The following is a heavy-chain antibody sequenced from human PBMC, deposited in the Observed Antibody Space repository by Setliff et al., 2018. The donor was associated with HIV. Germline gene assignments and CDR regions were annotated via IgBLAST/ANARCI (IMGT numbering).Heavy chain of an antibody. D-gene: IGHD3-10*01. CDR3: ARVITMVWTTFDP. V-gene: IGHV4-4*07. CDR1: GGSISSYY. CDR2: IYSSGST. J-gene: IGHJ5*02. Sequence: SETLSLTCTVSGGSISSYYGSWIRQSAGKGLEWIGRIYSSGSTNYNPSLKSRVTMSVDTSKNQFSLRLSSVTAADTAVYYCARVITMVWTTFDPWGQGTLVTVSS.